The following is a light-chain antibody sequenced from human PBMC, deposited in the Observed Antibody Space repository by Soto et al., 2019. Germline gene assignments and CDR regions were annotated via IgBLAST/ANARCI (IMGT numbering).Light chain of an antibody. CDR2: AAS. V-gene: IGKV1-9*01. Sequence: DIPLTQSPAFLSASVGDRVTITCRASQGIASYLAWYQQKPGKAPEPLIYAASTLHSGVPSRFSGSGSGTEFTLTVTSLQPEDFATYYCQQLNSYPLTFGGGTAVEIK. CDR1: QGIASY. J-gene: IGKJ4*01. CDR3: QQLNSYPLT.